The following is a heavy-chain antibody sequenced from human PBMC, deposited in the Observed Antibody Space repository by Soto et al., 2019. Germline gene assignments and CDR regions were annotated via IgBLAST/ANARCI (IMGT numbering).Heavy chain of an antibody. CDR3: ARGLRIYYDRSGLHY. Sequence: GGSLRLSCAASGFTFSNYEMNWVRQTPGKGLEWVSYISYTGSTIYYADSVRGRFTISRDNSKNSLYLQMNSLRAEDTAVYYCARGLRIYYDRSGLHYWGQGTLVTSPQ. J-gene: IGHJ4*02. V-gene: IGHV3-48*03. D-gene: IGHD3-22*01. CDR1: GFTFSNYE. CDR2: ISYTGSTI.